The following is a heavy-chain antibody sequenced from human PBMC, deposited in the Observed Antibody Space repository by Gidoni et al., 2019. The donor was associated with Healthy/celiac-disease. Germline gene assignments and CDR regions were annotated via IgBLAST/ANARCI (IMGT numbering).Heavy chain of an antibody. V-gene: IGHV2-5*01. CDR3: AHLLVYYDSSGYLILPYGMDV. J-gene: IGHJ6*02. Sequence: QITLTESGPTLVKPTQTLTLTCPFSGFSLSTSGVGVGWIRQPPGKALEWLALIYWNDDKRYSPSLKSRLTITKDTSKNQVVLTMTNMDPVDTATYYCAHLLVYYDSSGYLILPYGMDVWGQGTTVTVSS. CDR2: IYWNDDK. D-gene: IGHD3-22*01. CDR1: GFSLSTSGVG.